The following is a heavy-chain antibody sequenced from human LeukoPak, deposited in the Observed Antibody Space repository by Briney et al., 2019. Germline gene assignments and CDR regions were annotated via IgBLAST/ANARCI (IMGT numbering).Heavy chain of an antibody. J-gene: IGHJ5*02. CDR1: GGSISSSTW. Sequence: SETLSLTCAVSGGSISSSTWWSWIRQPPGKGLEWIGEINHSGSTNYNPSLKSRVTISVDTSKNQFSLKLSSVTAADTAVYYCATMGFDSGYSYGFTRNWFDPWGQGTLVTVSS. V-gene: IGHV4-4*02. CDR2: INHSGST. D-gene: IGHD5-18*01. CDR3: ATMGFDSGYSYGFTRNWFDP.